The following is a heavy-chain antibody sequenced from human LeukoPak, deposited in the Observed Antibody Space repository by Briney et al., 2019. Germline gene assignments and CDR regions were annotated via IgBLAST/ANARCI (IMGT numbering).Heavy chain of an antibody. CDR3: ARRGIVVVYNWFDP. CDR1: GGSFSGYY. V-gene: IGHV4-34*01. D-gene: IGHD3-22*01. CDR2: INHSGST. Sequence: SETLSLTCAVYGGSFSGYYWSWIRQPPGKGLEWIGKINHSGSTHYNPSLKSRVTISVDTSKNQFSLKLSSVTAADTAVYYCARRGIVVVYNWFDPWGQGTLVTVSS. J-gene: IGHJ5*02.